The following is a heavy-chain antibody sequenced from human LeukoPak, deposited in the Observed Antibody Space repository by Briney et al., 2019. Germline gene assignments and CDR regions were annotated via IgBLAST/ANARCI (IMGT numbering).Heavy chain of an antibody. V-gene: IGHV3-53*01. CDR1: GLTFSKAY. J-gene: IGHJ4*02. Sequence: GGSLRLSCAASGLTFSKAYMSWVRQAPGKGLEWVSVIYSGGSTYYADSVKGRFTISRDNSKNTLWLQMNSLRAEDTAVYYCARTGNPATGDYWGQGTLVTVSS. CDR2: IYSGGST. D-gene: IGHD1-1*01. CDR3: ARTGNPATGDY.